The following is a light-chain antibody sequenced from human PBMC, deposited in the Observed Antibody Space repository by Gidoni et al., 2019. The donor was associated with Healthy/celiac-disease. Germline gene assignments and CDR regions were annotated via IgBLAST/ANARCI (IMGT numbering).Light chain of an antibody. V-gene: IGLV3-1*01. CDR1: KLGEKY. CDR3: QAWDSSTGV. Sequence: SYELTQPPSVSVSPGQPASITCSGDKLGEKYACWYQQKPGQSPVLVIYQDSKRPSGIPERFSGSNSGNTATLTISGTQAMDEADYYCQAWDSSTGVFGTGTKVTVL. J-gene: IGLJ1*01. CDR2: QDS.